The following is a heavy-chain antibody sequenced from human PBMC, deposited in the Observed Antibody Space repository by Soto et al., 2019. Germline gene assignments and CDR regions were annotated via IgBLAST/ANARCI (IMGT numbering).Heavy chain of an antibody. CDR3: GREPPSMSGRPGSWFAP. V-gene: IGHV3-7*01. CDR2: IKQDGSEK. D-gene: IGHD6-6*01. J-gene: IGHJ5*02. CDR1: GYPFSRYW. Sequence: EGSLRLSCSAFGYPFSRYWMSWVRQAPGKGLEWVANIKQDGSEKSYVDSVKGRFSISRDNAKNSLYLQMNSLRVEDTAVYFCGREPPSMSGRPGSWFAPWGQRTLVTVFS.